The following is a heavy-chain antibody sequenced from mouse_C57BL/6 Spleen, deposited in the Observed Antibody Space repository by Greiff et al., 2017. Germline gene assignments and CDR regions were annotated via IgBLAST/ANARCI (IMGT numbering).Heavy chain of an antibody. CDR1: GYTFTSYW. CDR2: IDPSDSYT. J-gene: IGHJ1*03. CDR3: ARLERWYFDV. V-gene: IGHV1-50*01. Sequence: QVQLQQPGAELVKPGASVKLSCKASGYTFTSYWMQWVKQRPGQGLEWIGEIDPSDSYTNYNQKFKGKATLTVDTSSSTAYMQLSSLTSEGSAVYYCARLERWYFDVWGTGTTVTVSS.